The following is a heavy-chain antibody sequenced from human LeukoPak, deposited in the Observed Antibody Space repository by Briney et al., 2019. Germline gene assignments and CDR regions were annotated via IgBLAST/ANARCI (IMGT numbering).Heavy chain of an antibody. V-gene: IGHV4-4*07. CDR3: ARFMVRGDVFDP. Sequence: SETLSLTCTVSGGSISSSYWSWIRQPAGKGLEWIGRIYTSGSTNYNPSLKSRVAMSVDTSKNQFSLKLSSVTAADTAVYYCARFMVRGDVFDPWGQGTLVTVSS. J-gene: IGHJ5*02. CDR1: GGSISSSY. D-gene: IGHD3-10*01. CDR2: IYTSGST.